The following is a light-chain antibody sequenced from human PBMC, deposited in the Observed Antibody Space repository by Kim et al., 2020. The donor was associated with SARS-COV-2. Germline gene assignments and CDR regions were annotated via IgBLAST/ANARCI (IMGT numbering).Light chain of an antibody. CDR3: QQYGSSLFT. Sequence: PPGETATPSCSASQSGRSSFLAWYQHRPGPAPRLLIDGTTTRAIAIPFRCSGSGSGTDFTLTINRLEPEDFAVYYCQQYGSSLFTFGAGTKVDIK. CDR2: GTT. V-gene: IGKV3-20*01. CDR1: QSGRSSF. J-gene: IGKJ3*01.